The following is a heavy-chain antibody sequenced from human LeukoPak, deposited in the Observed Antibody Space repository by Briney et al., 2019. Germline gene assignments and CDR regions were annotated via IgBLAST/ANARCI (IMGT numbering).Heavy chain of an antibody. Sequence: GGSLRLSCAASGFTFSSYGMHWVRQAPGKGLEWVAVIWYDGSNKYYADSVKGRFTISRDNSKNTLYLQMNSLRAEDTAVYNCARDRGGDIPFDYWGQGTLVTVSS. CDR3: ARDRGGDIPFDY. V-gene: IGHV3-33*01. J-gene: IGHJ4*02. D-gene: IGHD2-21*02. CDR2: IWYDGSNK. CDR1: GFTFSSYG.